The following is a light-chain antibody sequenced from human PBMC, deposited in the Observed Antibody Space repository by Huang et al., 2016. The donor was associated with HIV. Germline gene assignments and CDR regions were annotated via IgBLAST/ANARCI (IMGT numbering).Light chain of an antibody. CDR2: GAS. V-gene: IGKV3-20*01. Sequence: EIVLTQSPGTLSLSPGERATLSCRASQSVSSCTLAWYQQKPGQAPRLLIYGASSRATGIPDRCSGSGSGTDFTLTISRLEPEDFAVYYCQQYGNSLTFGGGTKVEIK. J-gene: IGKJ4*01. CDR1: QSVSSCT. CDR3: QQYGNSLT.